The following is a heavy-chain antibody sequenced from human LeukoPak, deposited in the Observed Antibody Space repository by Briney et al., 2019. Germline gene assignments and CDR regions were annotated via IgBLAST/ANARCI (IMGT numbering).Heavy chain of an antibody. CDR3: VRDGQGSTPLDY. D-gene: IGHD2-15*01. CDR1: GFTFSSHW. J-gene: IGHJ4*02. Sequence: GGSLRLSCAASGFTFSSHWVHWVRQAPGKGLVWVSGISTDGSRPRYADSVNGRFTISRDNAKNTLYLQMNSLRAEDTAVYFCVRDGQGSTPLDYWGQGTLVTVSS. CDR2: ISTDGSRP. V-gene: IGHV3-74*01.